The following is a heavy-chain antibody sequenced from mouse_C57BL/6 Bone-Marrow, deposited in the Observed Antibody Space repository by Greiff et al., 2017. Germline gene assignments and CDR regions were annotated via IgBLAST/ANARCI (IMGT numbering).Heavy chain of an antibody. Sequence: QVHVKQSGAELVKPGASVKISCKASGYAFSSYWMNWVKQRPGKGLEWIGQIYPGDGDTNYNGKFKVKATLTADESSSTAYMQLSSLTSEDSAVDCCARGSCYGWFAYWGQGTLVTVSA. CDR2: IYPGDGDT. V-gene: IGHV1-80*01. J-gene: IGHJ3*01. D-gene: IGHD1-1*01. CDR1: GYAFSSYW. CDR3: ARGSCYGWFAY.